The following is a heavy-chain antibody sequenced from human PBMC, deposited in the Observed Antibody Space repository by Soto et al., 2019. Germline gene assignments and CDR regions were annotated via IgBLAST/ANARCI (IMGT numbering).Heavy chain of an antibody. V-gene: IGHV4-30-4*08. CDR2: IYYIGST. CDR3: ASIHTYYDYVWGSKRMGSHLNY. D-gene: IGHD3-16*01. CDR1: GGSISSGGYY. Sequence: SETLSLTFTVSGGSISSGGYYWSWIRQHPGKGLEWIGYIYYIGSTYYNPSLKSRVTISVYTSKNQFSLKLSSVTAADTAVYYGASIHTYYDYVWGSKRMGSHLNYWGPGTLVTVSS. J-gene: IGHJ4*02.